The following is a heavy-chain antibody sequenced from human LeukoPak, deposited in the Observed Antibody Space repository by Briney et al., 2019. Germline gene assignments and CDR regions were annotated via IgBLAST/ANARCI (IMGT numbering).Heavy chain of an antibody. Sequence: PSETLSPTCAVSGGSISSGGYSWSWIRQPPGKGLEWIGYIYHSGSTYYNPSLKSRVTISVDRSKNQFSLKLSSVTAADTAVYYCARAGKRYDSSGYYYPGAFDIWGQGTMVTVSS. D-gene: IGHD3-22*01. CDR2: IYHSGST. J-gene: IGHJ3*02. CDR1: GGSISSGGYS. CDR3: ARAGKRYDSSGYYYPGAFDI. V-gene: IGHV4-30-2*01.